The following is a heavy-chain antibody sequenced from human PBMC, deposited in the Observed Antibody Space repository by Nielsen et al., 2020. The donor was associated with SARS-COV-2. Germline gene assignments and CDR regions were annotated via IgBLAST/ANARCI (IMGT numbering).Heavy chain of an antibody. V-gene: IGHV3-21*04. Sequence: GESLKISCAASGFTFSSYSMNWVRQAPGKGLEWVSSISSSSSYIYYADSVKGRFTISRDNAKNSLYLQMNSLRAEDTAVYYCARASPMAAASIYYYFDFWGQGTQVTVSS. CDR1: GFTFSSYS. CDR3: ARASPMAAASIYYYFDF. D-gene: IGHD6-13*01. J-gene: IGHJ4*02. CDR2: ISSSSSYI.